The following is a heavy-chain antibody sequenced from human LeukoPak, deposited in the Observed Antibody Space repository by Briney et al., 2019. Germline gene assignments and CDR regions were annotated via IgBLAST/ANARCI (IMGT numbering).Heavy chain of an antibody. CDR2: IYYSGST. D-gene: IGHD6-13*01. J-gene: IGHJ4*02. Sequence: SETLSLTCTVSGGSISSSSYYWGWIRQPPGKGLEWIGSIYYSGSTYYNPSLKSRVTISVDTSKNQFSLKLSSVTAADTAVYYCAREVRYSSSWYQGYWGQGTLVTVSS. V-gene: IGHV4-39*07. CDR3: AREVRYSSSWYQGY. CDR1: GGSISSSSYY.